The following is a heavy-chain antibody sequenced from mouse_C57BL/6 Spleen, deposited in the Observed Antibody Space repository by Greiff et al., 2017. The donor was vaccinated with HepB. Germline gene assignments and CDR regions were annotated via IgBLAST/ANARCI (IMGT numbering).Heavy chain of an antibody. Sequence: EVQLQQSGGGLVQPKGSLKLSCAASGFTFNTYAMHWVRQAPGKGLEWVARIRSKSSNYATYYADSVKDRFTISRDDSQSMLYLQMNNLKTEDTAMYYCVSSSSGYGWFAYWGQGTLVTVSA. V-gene: IGHV10-3*01. CDR2: IRSKSSNYAT. J-gene: IGHJ3*01. D-gene: IGHD3-2*02. CDR3: VSSSSGYGWFAY. CDR1: GFTFNTYA.